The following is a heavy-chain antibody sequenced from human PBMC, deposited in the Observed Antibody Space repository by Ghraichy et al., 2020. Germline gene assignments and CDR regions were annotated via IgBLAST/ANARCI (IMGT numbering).Heavy chain of an antibody. CDR2: INAGNGNT. CDR1: GYTFTSYA. D-gene: IGHD2-2*01. CDR3: ARGIVVVPAAMEYNWFDP. V-gene: IGHV1-3*01. Sequence: ASVKVSCKASGYTFTSYAMHWVRQAPGQRLEWMGWINAGNGNTKYSQKFQGRVTITRDTSASTAYMELSSLRSEDTAVYYCARGIVVVPAAMEYNWFDPWVQGSLFTVSS. J-gene: IGHJ5*02.